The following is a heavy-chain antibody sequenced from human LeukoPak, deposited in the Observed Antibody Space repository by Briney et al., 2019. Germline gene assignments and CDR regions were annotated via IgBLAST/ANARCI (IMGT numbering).Heavy chain of an antibody. J-gene: IGHJ3*02. Sequence: PSETLSLTCTVSGGSISSYYWSWIRQPAGKGLEWIGRIYTSGSTNYNPSLKSRVTMSVDTSKNQFSLKLSSVTAADTAVYYCAREAVTTGTPRGAFDIWGRGTMVTVSS. CDR3: AREAVTTGTPRGAFDI. D-gene: IGHD1-1*01. CDR1: GGSISSYY. CDR2: IYTSGST. V-gene: IGHV4-4*07.